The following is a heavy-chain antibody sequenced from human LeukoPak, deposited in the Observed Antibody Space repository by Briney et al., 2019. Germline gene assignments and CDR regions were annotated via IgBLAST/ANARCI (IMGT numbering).Heavy chain of an antibody. CDR2: ISSSSSYI. CDR3: AKDGFRKLWPLGNYYYYYYMDV. J-gene: IGHJ6*03. D-gene: IGHD5-18*01. Sequence: NSGGSLRLSCAASGFTFSSYSMNWVRQAPGKGLEWVSSISSSSSYIYYADSVKGRFTISRDNAKNTLYLQMNSLRAEDTAVYYCAKDGFRKLWPLGNYYYYYYMDVWGKGTTVTVSS. CDR1: GFTFSSYS. V-gene: IGHV3-21*01.